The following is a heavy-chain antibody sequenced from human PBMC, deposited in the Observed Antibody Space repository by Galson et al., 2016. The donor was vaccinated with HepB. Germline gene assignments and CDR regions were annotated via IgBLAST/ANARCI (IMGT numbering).Heavy chain of an antibody. J-gene: IGHJ6*02. Sequence: SETLSLTCTVSGDSIRNYYWSWIRQPPGKGLEWIGFIHYTGSTNYNPSLKSRVTMSVDTSKNQFSLELSSVTAADTAVYYCARDPRKIRYQLLEIYYYYYAMDVWGQGTTVTVSS. V-gene: IGHV4-59*12. CDR2: IHYTGST. CDR1: GDSIRNYY. D-gene: IGHD2-2*01. CDR3: ARDPRKIRYQLLEIYYYYYAMDV.